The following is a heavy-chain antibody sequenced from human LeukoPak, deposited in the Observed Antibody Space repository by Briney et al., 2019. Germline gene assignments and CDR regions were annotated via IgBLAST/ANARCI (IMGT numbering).Heavy chain of an antibody. D-gene: IGHD3-10*01. CDR3: ARTYGSGSLLYYFDY. CDR2: IKQDGSEK. Sequence: GGSLRLSCAASGFTFSSYAMSWVRQAPGKGLEWVANIKQDGSEKYYVDSVKGRFTISRDNAKNSLYLQMNSLRAEDTAVYYCARTYGSGSLLYYFDYWGQGTLVTVSS. J-gene: IGHJ4*02. V-gene: IGHV3-7*01. CDR1: GFTFSSYA.